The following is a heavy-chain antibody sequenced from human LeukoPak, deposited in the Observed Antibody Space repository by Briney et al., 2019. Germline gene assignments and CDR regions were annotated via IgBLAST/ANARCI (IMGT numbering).Heavy chain of an antibody. J-gene: IGHJ3*02. CDR3: ARGSQYGDYGSDAFDI. Sequence: GGSLRLSCAASGFTFDDYGVSWVRQAPGKGLEWVSGINWNGGSTGYADSVKGRFTISRENAKNSLYLQMNSLRAGDTAVYYCARGSQYGDYGSDAFDIWGQGTMVTVSS. CDR2: INWNGGST. V-gene: IGHV3-20*04. CDR1: GFTFDDYG. D-gene: IGHD4-17*01.